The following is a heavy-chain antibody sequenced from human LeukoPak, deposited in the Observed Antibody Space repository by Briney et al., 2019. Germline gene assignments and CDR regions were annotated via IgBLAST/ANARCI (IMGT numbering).Heavy chain of an antibody. Sequence: EASVKVSCKASGYSFTTYGISWVRQAPGQGLEWMGWINADNGNTNHAQKFQGRVTMTTDTSTSTAYMELRGLGSDDAAVYYCAREAAAGWIDYWGQGTLVTVSS. J-gene: IGHJ4*02. CDR3: AREAAAGWIDY. CDR2: INADNGNT. D-gene: IGHD6-13*01. V-gene: IGHV1-18*01. CDR1: GYSFTTYG.